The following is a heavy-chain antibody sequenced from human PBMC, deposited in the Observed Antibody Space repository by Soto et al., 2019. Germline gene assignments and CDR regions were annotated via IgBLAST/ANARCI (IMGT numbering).Heavy chain of an antibody. CDR1: GFSLSNNG. Sequence: GGSLRLSCAASGFSLSNNGMHWVRQAPGKGLEWVAVISYEGNNKYYADSVKGRFTISRDNSKNTVYLEMNNLRAEDTAMYYCAKGGSGNYLTYYYYYGMDVWGQGTTVTVS. J-gene: IGHJ6*02. V-gene: IGHV3-30*18. CDR3: AKGGSGNYLTYYYYYGMDV. D-gene: IGHD3-22*01. CDR2: ISYEGNNK.